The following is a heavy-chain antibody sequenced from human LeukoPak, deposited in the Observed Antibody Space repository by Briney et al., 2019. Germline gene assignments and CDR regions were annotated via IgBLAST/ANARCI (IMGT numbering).Heavy chain of an antibody. CDR3: AREGPEEWLPTYPGFDY. CDR1: GFTFSSYA. J-gene: IGHJ4*02. V-gene: IGHV3-48*04. Sequence: GGSLRLSCAASGFTFSSYAMHWVRQAPGKGLEWVSYISSSGSTIYYADSVKGRFTISRDNAKNSLCLQMNSLRAEDTAVYYCAREGPEEWLPTYPGFDYWGQGTLVTVSS. CDR2: ISSSGSTI. D-gene: IGHD3-3*01.